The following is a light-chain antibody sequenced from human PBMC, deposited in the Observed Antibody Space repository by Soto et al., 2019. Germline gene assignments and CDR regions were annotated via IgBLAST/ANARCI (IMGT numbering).Light chain of an antibody. CDR2: DAS. J-gene: IGKJ2*01. V-gene: IGKV3-11*01. Sequence: EIVLTQSPATLSLSPGERATLSCRASQSVSSYLAWYQQKPGQAPRLLIYDASNMATGIPARFSGSGSGTDFALTISSIEPEDFAVYYCQQRSNWPPYTFGQGTKREFK. CDR1: QSVSSY. CDR3: QQRSNWPPYT.